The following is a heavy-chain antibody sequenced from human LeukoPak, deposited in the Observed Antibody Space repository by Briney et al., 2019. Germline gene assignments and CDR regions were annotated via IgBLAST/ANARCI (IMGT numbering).Heavy chain of an antibody. CDR1: GYTFTGYY. Sequence: GASVKVSCKASGYTFTGYYMHWVRQAPGQGLEWMGWINPNSGGTNYAQKFQGWVTMTRDTSISTAYMELSRLRSDDTAVYYCARGGQQSSWYIRSSYGMDVWGKGTTVTVSS. CDR2: INPNSGGT. CDR3: ARGGQQSSWYIRSSYGMDV. D-gene: IGHD6-13*01. J-gene: IGHJ6*04. V-gene: IGHV1-2*04.